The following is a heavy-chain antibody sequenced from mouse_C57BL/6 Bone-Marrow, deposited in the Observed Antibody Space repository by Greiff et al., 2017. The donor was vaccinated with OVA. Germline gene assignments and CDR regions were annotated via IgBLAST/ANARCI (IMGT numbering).Heavy chain of an antibody. Sequence: QVHVKQPGAELVRPGSSVKLSCKASGYTFTSYWMDWVKQRPGQGLEWIGNIYPSDSETHYNQKFKDKATLTVDKSSSTAYMQLSSLTSEDSAVYYCARQITTPFDYWGQGTTLTVSS. D-gene: IGHD1-1*01. CDR2: IYPSDSET. CDR3: ARQITTPFDY. J-gene: IGHJ2*01. V-gene: IGHV1-61*01. CDR1: GYTFTSYW.